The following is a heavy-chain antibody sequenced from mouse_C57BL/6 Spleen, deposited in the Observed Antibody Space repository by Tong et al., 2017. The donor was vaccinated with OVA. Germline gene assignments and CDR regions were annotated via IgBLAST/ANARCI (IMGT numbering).Heavy chain of an antibody. V-gene: IGHV5-4*01. CDR2: ISDGGSYT. Sequence: EVQLQESGGGLVKPGGSLKLSCAASGFTFSSYAMSWVRQTPEKRLEWVATISDGGSYTYYPDNVKGRFTISRDNAKNNLYLQMSHLKSEDTAMYYCARQRRPDYYAMDYWGQVTSVTVSS. J-gene: IGHJ4*01. D-gene: IGHD3-2*02. CDR1: GFTFSSYA. CDR3: ARQRRPDYYAMDY.